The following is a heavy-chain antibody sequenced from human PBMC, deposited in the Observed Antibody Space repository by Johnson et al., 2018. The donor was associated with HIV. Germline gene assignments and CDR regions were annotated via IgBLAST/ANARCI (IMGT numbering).Heavy chain of an antibody. D-gene: IGHD3-10*01. CDR2: IKQAGSEE. Sequence: VQLVESGGGLVQPGGSLRLSCAASGFTFSSYWMNWVRQAQGKGLEWVANIKQAGSEEYYVDSVKGRFTISRDNAKNSLYLQINSLRAEDTAVYYCAKDSSVLLCFDIWGQGTMVTVSS. V-gene: IGHV3-7*01. CDR1: GFTFSSYW. CDR3: AKDSSVLLCFDI. J-gene: IGHJ3*02.